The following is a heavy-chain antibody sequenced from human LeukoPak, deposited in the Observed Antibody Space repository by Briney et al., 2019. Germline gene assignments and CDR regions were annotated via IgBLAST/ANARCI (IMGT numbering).Heavy chain of an antibody. D-gene: IGHD5-12*01. V-gene: IGHV4-34*01. CDR1: GGSFSGYY. CDR2: INHSGST. J-gene: IGHJ2*01. CDR3: ARVGWLRYKGGVAYWYFDL. Sequence: PSETLSLTCAVYGGSFSGYYWSWIRQPPGKGLEWIGEINHSGSTNYNPSLKSRVTISVDTSKNQFSLKLSSVTAADTAVYYCARVGWLRYKGGVAYWYFDLWGRGTLVTVSS.